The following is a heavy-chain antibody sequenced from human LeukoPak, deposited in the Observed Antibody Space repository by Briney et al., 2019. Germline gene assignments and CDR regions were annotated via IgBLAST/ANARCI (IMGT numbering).Heavy chain of an antibody. V-gene: IGHV1-24*01. D-gene: IGHD5-12*01. J-gene: IGHJ4*02. CDR1: GYTLTELS. CDR3: ATVVLYSGYYFDY. CDR2: FDPEDGVT. Sequence: ASVKVSCKVSGYTLTELSMHWVRQAPGNGLEWMGGFDPEDGVTIYAQKFQGRVTMTEDTSTDTAYMELSSLRSEDTAVYYCATVVLYSGYYFDYWGQGTLVTVSS.